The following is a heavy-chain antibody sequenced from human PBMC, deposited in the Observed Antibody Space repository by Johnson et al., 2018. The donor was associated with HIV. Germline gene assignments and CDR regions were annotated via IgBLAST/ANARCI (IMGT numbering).Heavy chain of an antibody. V-gene: IGHV3-66*02. D-gene: IGHD4-17*01. CDR2: IYIGGST. CDR1: GFTVSSNY. CDR3: ARVLGDYAYHI. Sequence: VQLVESGGGLVQPGGSLRLSCAASGFTVSSNYMSWVRQAPGKGLEWVSVIYIGGSTYYADSVKGRFTISRDNSKNTLFLQMNSLRTEDTALYYCARVLGDYAYHIWGQGTMVTVSS. J-gene: IGHJ3*02.